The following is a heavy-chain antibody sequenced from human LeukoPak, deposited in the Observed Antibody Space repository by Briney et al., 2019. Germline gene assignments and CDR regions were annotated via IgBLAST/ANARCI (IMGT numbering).Heavy chain of an antibody. CDR2: ISYDGSNK. V-gene: IGHV3-30*04. CDR3: AKVPPRYSGYVSWFDP. D-gene: IGHD5-12*01. Sequence: GGSLRLSCAASGFTFSSYAMHWVRQAPGKGLEWVAVISYDGSNKYYADSVKGRFTTSRDNSKNTLYLQMNSLRAEDTAVYYCAKVPPRYSGYVSWFDPWGQGTLVTVSS. CDR1: GFTFSSYA. J-gene: IGHJ5*02.